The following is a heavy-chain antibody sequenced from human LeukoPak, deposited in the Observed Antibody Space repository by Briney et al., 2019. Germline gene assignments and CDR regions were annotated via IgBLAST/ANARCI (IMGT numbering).Heavy chain of an antibody. CDR2: ISGSGGTT. Sequence: GGSLRLSCAASGFTFSAYAMAWVRQAPGKGLEWVSTISGSGGTTYSADSVKGRFTISRDNSKNILYLQVNSLRARDTAVYYCAKDYYYDSSGYYYGDAFDIWGQGTMVTVSS. D-gene: IGHD3-22*01. V-gene: IGHV3-23*01. CDR3: AKDYYYDSSGYYYGDAFDI. J-gene: IGHJ3*02. CDR1: GFTFSAYA.